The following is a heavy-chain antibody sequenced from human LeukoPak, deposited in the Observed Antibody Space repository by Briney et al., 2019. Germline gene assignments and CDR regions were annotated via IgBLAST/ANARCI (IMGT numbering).Heavy chain of an antibody. J-gene: IGHJ4*02. V-gene: IGHV4-4*02. D-gene: IGHD1-14*01. CDR3: TRRKDGKGELDY. CDR2: IYHSGST. Sequence: PSGTLSLTCAVSGGSTSSSIWWAWVRQSPGKGLEWIGEIYHSGSTNYNPSLKSRVTISVDKSKNQFSLNLISATAADTAVYYCTRRKDGKGELDYWGQGILVTVSS. CDR1: GGSTSSSIW.